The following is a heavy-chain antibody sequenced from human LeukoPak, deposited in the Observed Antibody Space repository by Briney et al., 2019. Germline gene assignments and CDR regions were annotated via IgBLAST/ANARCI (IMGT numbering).Heavy chain of an antibody. Sequence: GGSLRLSCAASGFTFSSYWMSWVRQAPGKGLEGVANIKQDGREKYYVDSVKGGFTISRDNAKNSLYLQMNSLRAEDTAVYYCAREGMTMVEYYFDYWGQGTLVTVSS. CDR2: IKQDGREK. V-gene: IGHV3-7*01. J-gene: IGHJ4*02. D-gene: IGHD4/OR15-4a*01. CDR1: GFTFSSYW. CDR3: AREGMTMVEYYFDY.